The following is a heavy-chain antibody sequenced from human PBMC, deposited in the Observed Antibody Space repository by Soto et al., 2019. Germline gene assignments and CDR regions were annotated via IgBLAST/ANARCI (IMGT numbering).Heavy chain of an antibody. V-gene: IGHV5-51*01. Sequence: PGESLKISCKGSGYSFTSYWIGWVRQMPGKGLEWMGIIYPGDSDTRYSPSFQGQVTISADKSISTAYLQWSSLKASDTAMYYCASSLAAAGPLFDIWGQGTMVTVSS. CDR1: GYSFTSYW. CDR3: ASSLAAAGPLFDI. D-gene: IGHD6-13*01. J-gene: IGHJ3*02. CDR2: IYPGDSDT.